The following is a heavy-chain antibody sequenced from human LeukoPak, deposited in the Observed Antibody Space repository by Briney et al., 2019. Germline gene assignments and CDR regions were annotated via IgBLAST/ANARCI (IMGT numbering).Heavy chain of an antibody. V-gene: IGHV4-4*07. Sequence: SETLSLTCTVSGGSISSYYWSWIRQPAGKGLEWIGRIYTSGSPNYNPSLKSRVTMSVDTSKNQFSLQLSSVTAADTAVYYCARDGTKGSYSEKGWFAPWGQGTLVTVSS. CDR3: ARDGTKGSYSEKGWFAP. J-gene: IGHJ5*02. CDR2: IYTSGSP. D-gene: IGHD3-10*01. CDR1: GGSISSYY.